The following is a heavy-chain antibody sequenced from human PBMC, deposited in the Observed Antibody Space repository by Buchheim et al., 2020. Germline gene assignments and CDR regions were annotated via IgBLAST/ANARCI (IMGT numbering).Heavy chain of an antibody. CDR1: GFTFSNAW. CDR2: IKSKSDGGTT. D-gene: IGHD3-10*01. J-gene: IGHJ4*02. Sequence: EVQLVESGGGLVKPGGSLRLSCAASGFTFSNAWMNWVRQAPGKGLEWDGRIKSKSDGGTTDYAAPVKGRFTISRDDSKNTLYLQINSLKTEDTAMYYCTTDVVMTMAWGAVHYWGQGTL. CDR3: TTDVVMTMAWGAVHY. V-gene: IGHV3-15*07.